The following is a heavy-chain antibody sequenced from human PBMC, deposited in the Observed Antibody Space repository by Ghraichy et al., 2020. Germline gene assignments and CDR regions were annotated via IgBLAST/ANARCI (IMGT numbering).Heavy chain of an antibody. D-gene: IGHD1-26*01. J-gene: IGHJ4*02. CDR2: FDPEDGET. CDR3: ATAPLANSGSYFDY. CDR1: GYTLTELS. V-gene: IGHV1-24*01. Sequence: ASVKVSCKVSGYTLTELSMHWVRQAPGKGLEWMGGFDPEDGETIYAQKFQGRVTMTEDTSTDTAYMELSSLRSEDTAVYYCATAPLANSGSYFDYWGQGTLVTVSS.